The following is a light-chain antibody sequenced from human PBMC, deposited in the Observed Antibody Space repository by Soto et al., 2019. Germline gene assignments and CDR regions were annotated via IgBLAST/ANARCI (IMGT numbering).Light chain of an antibody. V-gene: IGKV1-8*01. CDR3: QQYGGSPRT. Sequence: AIRMAQSPSSLSASTGDRVTSSCRASQGISSYLAWYQQKPGKAAKLLIYAASTLQSGVPSRFSGSGSGTDFTLTISRLEPEDFAVYYCQQYGGSPRTFGQGTKVDIK. CDR1: QGISSY. CDR2: AAS. J-gene: IGKJ1*01.